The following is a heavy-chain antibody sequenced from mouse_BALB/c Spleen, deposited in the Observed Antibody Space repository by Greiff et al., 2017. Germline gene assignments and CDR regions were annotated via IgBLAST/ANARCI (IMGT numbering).Heavy chain of an antibody. V-gene: IGHV2-6-4*01. CDR1: GFSLSRYS. CDR2: IWGGGST. CDR3: ARNLRREGLTYFDY. J-gene: IGHJ2*01. Sequence: VQVVESGPGLVAPSQSLSITCTVSGFSLSRYSVHWVRQPPGKGLEWLGMIWGGGSTDYNSALKSRLSISKDNSKSQVFLKMNSLQTDDTAMYYCARNLRREGLTYFDYWGQGTTLTVSS. D-gene: IGHD2-12*01.